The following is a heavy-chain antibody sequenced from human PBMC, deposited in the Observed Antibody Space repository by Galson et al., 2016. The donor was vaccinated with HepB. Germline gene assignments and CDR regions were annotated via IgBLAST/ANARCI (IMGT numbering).Heavy chain of an antibody. CDR3: ARGWSDFDV. CDR2: IVHDGNSQ. V-gene: IGHV3-30*04. J-gene: IGHJ4*02. CDR1: DFTFSSYA. Sequence: SLRLSCAASDFTFSSYAMHWVRQAPGKGLDWVAVIVHDGNSQHYGDSVRGRFTVSRDNSKNTVFLHMTSLETEDTAVYFCARGWSDFDVWGQGTLVIVSS. D-gene: IGHD2-15*01.